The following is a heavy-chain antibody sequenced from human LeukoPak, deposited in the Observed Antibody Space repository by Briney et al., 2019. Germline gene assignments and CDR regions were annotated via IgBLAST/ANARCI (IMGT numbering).Heavy chain of an antibody. D-gene: IGHD2-15*01. CDR1: GFTFSTYS. V-gene: IGHV3-21*01. J-gene: IGHJ4*02. Sequence: PGGSLRLSCAASGFTFSTYSMNWVRQAPGKGLEWVSSISSSNSYIYYADSMKGRLTISRDNAKNALYLQMNSLRAEDTAVYYCARGGGYYPIDYWGQGTLVTVSS. CDR2: ISSSNSYI. CDR3: ARGGGYYPIDY.